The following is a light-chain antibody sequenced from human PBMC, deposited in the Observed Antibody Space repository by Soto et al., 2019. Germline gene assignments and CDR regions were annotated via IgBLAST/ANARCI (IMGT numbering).Light chain of an antibody. Sequence: EIVMTQSPATLSVSPGERATLSCRASQSVSSNLAWYQQKPGQAPRLLIYGASTRSTGIPARLSGSGSGTELSLTISCLHSENFAVYYCQKYNNWPLFGLRCKWEIK. CDR3: QKYNNWPL. CDR1: QSVSSN. CDR2: GAS. J-gene: IGKJ1*01. V-gene: IGKV3-15*01.